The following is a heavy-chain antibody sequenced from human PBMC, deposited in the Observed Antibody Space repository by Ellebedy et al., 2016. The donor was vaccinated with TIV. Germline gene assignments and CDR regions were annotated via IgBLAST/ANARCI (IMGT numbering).Heavy chain of an antibody. CDR3: TKDSGWENEY. CDR2: ISSSGTTT. J-gene: IGHJ4*02. Sequence: GESLKISCVASGFIFSNYNMNWVRQAPGKGLEWVSYISSSGTTTFYANSVKGRFTISRDISKNTLYLQMNSLRAEDTALYYCTKDSGWENEYWGQGTLVTISS. D-gene: IGHD3-10*01. V-gene: IGHV3-48*01. CDR1: GFIFSNYN.